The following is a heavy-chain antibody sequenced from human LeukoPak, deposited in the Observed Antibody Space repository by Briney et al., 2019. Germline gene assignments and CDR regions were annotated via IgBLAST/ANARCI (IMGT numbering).Heavy chain of an antibody. CDR2: IYHSGST. J-gene: IGHJ4*02. CDR3: ARGRGLYCSGGSCYDFDY. CDR1: GGSISSGGYS. D-gene: IGHD2-15*01. V-gene: IGHV4-30-2*01. Sequence: SQTLSLTCAVSGGSISSGGYSWSWIRQPPGKGLEWIGYIYHSGSTNYNPSLKSRVTISVDTSKNQFSLKLSSVTAADTAVYYCARGRGLYCSGGSCYDFDYWGQGTLVTVSS.